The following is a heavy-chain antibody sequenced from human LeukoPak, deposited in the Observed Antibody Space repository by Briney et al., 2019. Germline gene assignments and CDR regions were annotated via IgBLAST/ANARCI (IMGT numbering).Heavy chain of an antibody. CDR3: ARLKGVVPAANPRSFDY. J-gene: IGHJ4*02. Sequence: ASVKVSCKASGYTFINYGISWVRQAPGQGLEWMGWISGYNGNTNYAQKLQGRVTMTTDTSTSTAYMELRSLRSDDTAVYYCARLKGVVPAANPRSFDYWGQGTLVTVSS. V-gene: IGHV1-18*01. D-gene: IGHD2-2*01. CDR1: GYTFINYG. CDR2: ISGYNGNT.